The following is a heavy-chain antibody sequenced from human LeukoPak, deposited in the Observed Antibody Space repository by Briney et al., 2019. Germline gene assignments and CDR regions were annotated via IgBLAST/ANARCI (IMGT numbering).Heavy chain of an antibody. CDR2: INYGGTT. J-gene: IGHJ4*02. CDR3: ARYVVYGSGKYYFDY. Sequence: PSETLSLTCKVSGGXISNSNYYWSWIRQPPGKELEWLASINYGGTTYYNPSLKSRVTISVDTSKNQFSLRLSSVTAADTAVYLCARYVVYGSGKYYFDYWGQGSLVTVSS. V-gene: IGHV4-39*01. CDR1: GGXISNSNYY. D-gene: IGHD3-10*01.